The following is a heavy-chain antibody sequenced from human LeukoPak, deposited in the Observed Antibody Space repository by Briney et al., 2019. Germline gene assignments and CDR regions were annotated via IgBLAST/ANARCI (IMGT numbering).Heavy chain of an antibody. CDR2: IYYSGST. CDR3: ARTYGSGSLFDY. D-gene: IGHD3-10*01. CDR1: GGSIGSYY. J-gene: IGHJ4*02. Sequence: SETLSLTCTVSGGSIGSYYWSWIRQPPGKGLEWIGYIYYSGSTNYNPSLKSRVTISVDTSKNQFSLKLSSVTAADTAVYYCARTYGSGSLFDYWGQGTLVTVSS. V-gene: IGHV4-59*01.